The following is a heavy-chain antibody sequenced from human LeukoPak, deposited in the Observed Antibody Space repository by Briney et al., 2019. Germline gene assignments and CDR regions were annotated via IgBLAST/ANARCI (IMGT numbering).Heavy chain of an antibody. V-gene: IGHV1-8*03. CDR2: MNPNSGNT. CDR1: GYTFTSYD. CDR3: VRLWGREGYNLGWFDS. Sequence: ASVKVSCKASGYTFTSYDVNWVRQATGQGLEWMGWMNPNSGNTGYAQKFQGRVTITRNTSISTAYMELSSLKASDTAMYYCVRLWGREGYNLGWFDSWGQGTRVTVSS. J-gene: IGHJ5*01. D-gene: IGHD5-24*01.